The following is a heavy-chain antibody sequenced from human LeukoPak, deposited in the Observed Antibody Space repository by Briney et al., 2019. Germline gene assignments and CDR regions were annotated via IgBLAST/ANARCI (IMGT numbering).Heavy chain of an antibody. CDR3: ARKVGNPGAFDI. CDR1: VGTFSSYA. Sequence: ASVKVSRTGSVGTFSSYAISWVGQAPGQGLEWVGGIIHIFGTANYAQKFKGRVTITADESTSTAYMELSSLRSDDTAVYYCARKVGNPGAFDIWGQGTMVTVSS. J-gene: IGHJ3*02. D-gene: IGHD1-14*01. CDR2: IIHIFGTA. V-gene: IGHV1-69*13.